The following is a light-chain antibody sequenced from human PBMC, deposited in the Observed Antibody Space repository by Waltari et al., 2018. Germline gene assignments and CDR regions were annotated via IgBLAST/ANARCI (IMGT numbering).Light chain of an antibody. Sequence: QSALTQPASVSGSPGQSLTISCTGHSSDVGCYNLVPWYQQHPGKLPKLMIYEVPQRPSGVSNRFSGSKSGNTASLTISGLQAEDEGDYYCCSYAGSSTFVVFGGGTKLTVL. CDR3: CSYAGSSTFVV. CDR1: SSDVGCYNL. V-gene: IGLV2-23*02. CDR2: EVP. J-gene: IGLJ2*01.